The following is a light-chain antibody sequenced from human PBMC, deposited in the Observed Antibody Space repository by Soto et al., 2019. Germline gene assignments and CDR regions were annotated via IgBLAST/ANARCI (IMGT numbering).Light chain of an antibody. J-gene: IGKJ1*01. CDR3: QQYGSSSWT. Sequence: EIMLTQSPGTLTLTPGETSTLSCSASQSVINTYLAWYKQKPGQAPRLLIYGASSRATGIPDRFSGSGSGTDFTLTISRLEPEDFAVYYCQQYGSSSWTFGQGTKVDIK. CDR2: GAS. CDR1: QSVINTY. V-gene: IGKV3-20*01.